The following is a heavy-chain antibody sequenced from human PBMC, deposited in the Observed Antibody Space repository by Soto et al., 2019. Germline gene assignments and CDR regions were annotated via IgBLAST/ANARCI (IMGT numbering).Heavy chain of an antibody. Sequence: EVQLVESGGGLVQPGGSLRLSCAASGFTVSSKYMTWVRQAPGKGLEWVSLIQSGGTTYYADSVKGRFTISRDTSENTLHLQTDSLRVEDPAVYYCARDDVLCDGGRCYGIPLDVWGKGNTVTVSS. CDR2: IQSGGTT. CDR3: ARDDVLCDGGRCYGIPLDV. J-gene: IGHJ6*04. D-gene: IGHD2-15*01. V-gene: IGHV3-66*01. CDR1: GFTVSSKY.